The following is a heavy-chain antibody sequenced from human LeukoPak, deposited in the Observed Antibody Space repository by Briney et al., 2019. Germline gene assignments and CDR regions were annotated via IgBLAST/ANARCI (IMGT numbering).Heavy chain of an antibody. D-gene: IGHD5-18*01. CDR1: GYSFTSYW. CDR2: IYPGDSDT. Sequence: GESLKISCKGSGYSFTSYWIGWVRQMPEKGLEWMGIIYPGDSDTRYSPSFQGQVTISADKSISTAYLQWSSLKASDTAMYYCARNRNSYGRPNYYYGMDVWGQGTTVTVSS. CDR3: ARNRNSYGRPNYYYGMDV. J-gene: IGHJ6*02. V-gene: IGHV5-51*01.